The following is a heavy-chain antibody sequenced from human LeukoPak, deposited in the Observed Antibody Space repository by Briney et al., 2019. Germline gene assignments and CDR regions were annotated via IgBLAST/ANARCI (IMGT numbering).Heavy chain of an antibody. D-gene: IGHD3-10*01. CDR2: ISYDGSNK. J-gene: IGHJ5*02. V-gene: IGHV3-30*04. Sequence: GALRLSCAASGFTFSSYAMHWVRQAPGKGLEWVAVISYDGSNKYYADSVKGRFTISRDNSKNTLYLQMNSLRAEDTAVYYCVRDGEGLAISVNYWFDLWGQGTLVTVSS. CDR3: VRDGEGLAISVNYWFDL. CDR1: GFTFSSYA.